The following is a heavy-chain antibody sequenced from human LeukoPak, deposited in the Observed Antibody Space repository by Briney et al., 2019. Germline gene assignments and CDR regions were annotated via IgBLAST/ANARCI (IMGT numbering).Heavy chain of an antibody. CDR2: IYYSGST. CDR1: GGSISSYY. J-gene: IGHJ4*02. Sequence: SETLSFTCTVSGGSISSYYWSWIRQPPGKGLEWIGYIYYSGSTNYNPSLKSRVTISVDTSKNQFSLKLSSVTAADTAVYYCARHQGKSGWYYFDYWGQGTLVTVSS. D-gene: IGHD6-19*01. CDR3: ARHQGKSGWYYFDY. V-gene: IGHV4-59*08.